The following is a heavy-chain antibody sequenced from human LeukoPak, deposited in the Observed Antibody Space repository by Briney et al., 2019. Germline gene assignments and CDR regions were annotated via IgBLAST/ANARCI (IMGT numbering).Heavy chain of an antibody. J-gene: IGHJ4*02. CDR2: IRSSSGST. CDR3: ARDLSDIVVVPAATRTFDY. Sequence: GGSLRLSCAASGFTFNTYGMSWVRQAPGKGLEWVSGIRSSSGSTYYADSVKGRFTISRDDSKNTLYLQMNSLRAEDTAVYYCARDLSDIVVVPAATRTFDYWGQGTLVTVSS. CDR1: GFTFNTYG. V-gene: IGHV3-23*01. D-gene: IGHD2-2*01.